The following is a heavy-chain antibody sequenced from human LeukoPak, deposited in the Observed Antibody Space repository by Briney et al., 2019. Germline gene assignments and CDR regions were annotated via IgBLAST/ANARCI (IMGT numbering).Heavy chain of an antibody. V-gene: IGHV3-23*01. CDR3: AKDIVGGGDDY. CDR1: GFTFSTYG. Sequence: GGSLRLSCAASGFTFSTYGMSWVRQAPGKGLECVSAISGSGGRTYYADSVKGRFTISRDNAKNSIYLQMNSLRVEDTAVYYCAKDIVGGGDDYWGQGTLVIVSS. D-gene: IGHD2-21*02. CDR2: ISGSGGRT. J-gene: IGHJ4*02.